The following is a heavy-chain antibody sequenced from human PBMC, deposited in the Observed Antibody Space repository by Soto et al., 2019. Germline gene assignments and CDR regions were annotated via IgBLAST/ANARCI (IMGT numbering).Heavy chain of an antibody. CDR3: AREENCRGGTCYSEYFHH. CDR1: GYIFTAYS. V-gene: IGHV1-46*01. CDR2: VNPSGGSA. J-gene: IGHJ1*01. Sequence: QVQLVQSGAEVKKLGASVKVSCKTSGYIFTAYSMHWVRQAPGQGLDWMGVVNPSGGSAHYAQSFEGRVTLTRDTSTSTFYMELSSLRSEDTAVYYCAREENCRGGTCYSEYFHHWGQGTLVTDSS. D-gene: IGHD2-15*01.